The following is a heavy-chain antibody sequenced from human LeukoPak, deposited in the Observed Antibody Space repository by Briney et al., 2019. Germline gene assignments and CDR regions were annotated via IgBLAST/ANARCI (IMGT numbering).Heavy chain of an antibody. Sequence: ASVKVSCKASGYTFISYGISWVRQAPGQGLEWMGWISAYNGNTNYAQKLQGRVTMTTDTSTSTAYMELRSLRSDDTAVYYCARDSGSSWYDRLYYFDYWGQGTLVTVSS. V-gene: IGHV1-18*01. CDR3: ARDSGSSWYDRLYYFDY. J-gene: IGHJ4*02. CDR1: GYTFISYG. D-gene: IGHD6-13*01. CDR2: ISAYNGNT.